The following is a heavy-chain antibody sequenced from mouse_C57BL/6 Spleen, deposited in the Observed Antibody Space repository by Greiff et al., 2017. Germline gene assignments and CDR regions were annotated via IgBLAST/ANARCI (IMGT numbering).Heavy chain of an antibody. Sequence: VNVVESGAELARPGASVKMSCKASGYTFTSYTMHWVKQRPGQGLEWIGYINPSSGYTKYNQKFKDKATLTADKSSSTAYMQLSSLTSEDSAVYYCARGGYYALDYWGQGTTLTVSS. D-gene: IGHD2-3*01. V-gene: IGHV1-4*01. J-gene: IGHJ2*01. CDR2: INPSSGYT. CDR1: GYTFTSYT. CDR3: ARGGYYALDY.